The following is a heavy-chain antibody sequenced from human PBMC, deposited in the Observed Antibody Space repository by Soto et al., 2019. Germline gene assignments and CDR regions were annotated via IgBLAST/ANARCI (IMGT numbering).Heavy chain of an antibody. Sequence: SETLSLTCNVSGDSMTSPPYYWGWIRQPPGKGLEWIGTVYYSGATYYNPSLRGRLTVSADTSKNYFSLRLTSVTAADTAVYYCARDSGIYSSSTKFDPWGQGTLVTVSS. D-gene: IGHD6-6*01. V-gene: IGHV4-39*02. CDR3: ARDSGIYSSSTKFDP. CDR2: VYYSGAT. CDR1: GDSMTSPPYY. J-gene: IGHJ5*02.